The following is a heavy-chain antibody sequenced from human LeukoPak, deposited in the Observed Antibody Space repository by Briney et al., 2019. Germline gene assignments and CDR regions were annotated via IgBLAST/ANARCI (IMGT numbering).Heavy chain of an antibody. D-gene: IGHD4-17*01. CDR3: ARVVDHDYGDYYLDY. J-gene: IGHJ4*02. V-gene: IGHV3-53*01. CDR2: VYSGGST. Sequence: GGSLRLSCAASGFTVSSNDMSWVRQAPGKGLEGISVVYSGGSTDYADAVKGRLTISRDNSKNTLYLQMKSMRAEDTAVYYCARVVDHDYGDYYLDYWGQGTLVTVSS. CDR1: GFTVSSND.